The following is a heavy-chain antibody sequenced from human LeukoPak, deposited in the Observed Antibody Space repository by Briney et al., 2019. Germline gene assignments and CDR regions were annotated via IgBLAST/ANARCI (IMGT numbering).Heavy chain of an antibody. Sequence: SETLSLTCAVSGYSISSGYYWGWIRQPPGKGLEWIGSIYYSGSTYYNPSLKSRVTISVDTSKNQFSLKLSSVTAADTAVYYCARRYYSSGCFDYWGQGTLVTVSS. CDR1: GYSISSGYY. J-gene: IGHJ4*02. V-gene: IGHV4-38-2*01. CDR2: IYYSGST. D-gene: IGHD6-19*01. CDR3: ARRYYSSGCFDY.